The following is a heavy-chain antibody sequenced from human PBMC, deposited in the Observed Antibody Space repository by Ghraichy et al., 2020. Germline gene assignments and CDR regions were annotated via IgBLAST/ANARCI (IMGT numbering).Heavy chain of an antibody. CDR2: ISGDGGSK. D-gene: IGHD5-12*01. J-gene: IGHJ6*02. CDR3: AKRENSGSAFYGMDV. Sequence: LSLTCAASGFTFDEYVLHWVRQVPGKGLEWVSLISGDGGSKYYADSVKGRFTISRDNSKHLMYLQMRSLRIEDTALYYCAKRENSGSAFYGMDVWGRGTTVTVSS. CDR1: GFTFDEYV. V-gene: IGHV3-43*02.